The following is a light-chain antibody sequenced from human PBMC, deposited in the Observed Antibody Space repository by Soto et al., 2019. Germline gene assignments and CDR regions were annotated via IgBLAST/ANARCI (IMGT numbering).Light chain of an antibody. V-gene: IGKV1-5*01. CDR3: QQYNSYPYT. J-gene: IGKJ2*01. CDR2: DAS. CDR1: QGISSW. Sequence: DIQMTQSPSSVSASVGDRVTITCRASQGISSWLAWYQQKPGKAPNLLIYDASTLESGGPSGFSGSGSGTEFTLTISSLQPDDSATYYCQQYNSYPYTFGQGTKLEIK.